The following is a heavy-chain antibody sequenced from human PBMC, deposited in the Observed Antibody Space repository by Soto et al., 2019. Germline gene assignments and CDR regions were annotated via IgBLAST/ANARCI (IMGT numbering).Heavy chain of an antibody. J-gene: IGHJ4*02. D-gene: IGHD6-13*01. CDR1: GSSFGRYG. CDR3: AEDRGYYSSSWPLY. Sequence: GCRRLAWAVAGSSFGRYGIDWVRQVPGKGLEWVAVISYDGTYKHYADSVKGRFTFSRDNSKNTVYLQMNSLRAEDTAVYYCAEDRGYYSSSWPLYWGQGT. V-gene: IGHV3-30*02. CDR2: ISYDGTYK.